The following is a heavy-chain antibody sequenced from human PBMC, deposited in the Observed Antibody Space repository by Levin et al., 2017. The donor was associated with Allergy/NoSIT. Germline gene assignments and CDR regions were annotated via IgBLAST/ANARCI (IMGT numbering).Heavy chain of an antibody. V-gene: IGHV1-46*01. J-gene: IGHJ4*02. Sequence: VASVKVSCTPSGYTFPTYYIHWVRQAPGQGLEWMGVINPSGGTTNYAQKFQGRVTMTRDTSTSTVYMDLSSLRSDDTAVYYCARDRHKTRYDFDYWGQGTLVTVSS. CDR3: ARDRHKTRYDFDY. CDR2: INPSGGTT. D-gene: IGHD1-1*01. CDR1: GYTFPTYY.